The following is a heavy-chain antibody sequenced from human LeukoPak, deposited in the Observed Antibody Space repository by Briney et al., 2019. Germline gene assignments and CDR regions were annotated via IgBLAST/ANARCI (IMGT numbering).Heavy chain of an antibody. CDR1: GGSISSSSYY. CDR2: IYYSGST. CDR3: ARTEVWIQLWEY. J-gene: IGHJ4*02. D-gene: IGHD5-18*01. Sequence: PSETLSLTCTVSGGSISSSSYYWGWIRQPPGKGLEWIGSIYYSGSTYYYPSLKSRVTISVDTSKNQFSLKLSSVTAADTAVYYCARTEVWIQLWEYWGQGTLVTVSS. V-gene: IGHV4-39*01.